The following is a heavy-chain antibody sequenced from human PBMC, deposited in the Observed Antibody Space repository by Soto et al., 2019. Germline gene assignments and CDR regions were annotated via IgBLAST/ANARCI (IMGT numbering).Heavy chain of an antibody. CDR3: ARDGVAAGNINFDH. Sequence: XSVKVSCKASGYMFTKSARHLVRQAPGQRLECMGWISGDSGNTKYSPKLQDRVTITRDTSASTAYMELSSLRSEDTALYYCARDGVAAGNINFDHWGQGTLVTVSS. CDR1: GYMFTKSA. J-gene: IGHJ4*01. D-gene: IGHD6-19*01. CDR2: ISGDSGNT. V-gene: IGHV1-3*01.